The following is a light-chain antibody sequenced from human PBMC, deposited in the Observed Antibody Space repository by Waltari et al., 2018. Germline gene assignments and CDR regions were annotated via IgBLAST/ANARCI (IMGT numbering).Light chain of an antibody. CDR3: QQYNNWPFA. Sequence: EIVITHSPATLSWSPGERATLSCRASQRISSNLAWYQQKPGQAPRLLIYAASTRATGIPARFSGSGSGTEFTLTISSLQPEDFAIYYCQQYNNWPFAFGQGTKLEVK. CDR1: QRISSN. J-gene: IGKJ2*01. V-gene: IGKV3-15*01. CDR2: AAS.